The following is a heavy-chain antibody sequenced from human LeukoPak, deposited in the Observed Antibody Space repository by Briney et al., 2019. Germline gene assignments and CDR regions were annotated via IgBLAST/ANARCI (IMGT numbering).Heavy chain of an antibody. V-gene: IGHV4-4*07. Sequence: SGTLSLTCTVSGGSISSYYWSWIRQPAGKGGEWIGYIYTSGGATYNPPLKSRVTMSVDTSKNQFSLKLSSVTAADTAVYYCARGGDYANWFDPWGQGTLVTVSS. CDR3: ARGGDYANWFDP. CDR1: GGSISSYY. J-gene: IGHJ5*02. CDR2: IYTSGGA. D-gene: IGHD4-17*01.